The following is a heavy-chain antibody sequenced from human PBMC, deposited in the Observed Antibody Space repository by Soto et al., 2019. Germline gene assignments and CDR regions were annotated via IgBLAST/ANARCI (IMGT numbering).Heavy chain of an antibody. Sequence: GGSLRLSCAASGFTFSSYGMHWVRQAPGKGLEWVAVISYDGSNKYYADSVKGRFTISRDNSKNTLYLQMNSLRAEDTAVYYSAKDGSSYGYGGDYWGQGTLVTVSS. CDR2: ISYDGSNK. CDR1: GFTFSSYG. D-gene: IGHD5-18*01. J-gene: IGHJ4*02. V-gene: IGHV3-30*18. CDR3: AKDGSSYGYGGDY.